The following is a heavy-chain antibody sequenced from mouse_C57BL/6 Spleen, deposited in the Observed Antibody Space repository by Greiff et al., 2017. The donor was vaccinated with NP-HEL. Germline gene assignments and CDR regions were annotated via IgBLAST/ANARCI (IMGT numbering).Heavy chain of an antibody. Sequence: EVQLQQSGAELVKPGASVKLSCTASRFNIKGYYMHWVKQRTEQGLEWIGRIDPEDGETKYDPKFQGKATITADTSSNTAYLQLSSLTSEDTAVYYCARGDGYYGYFDVWGTGTTVTVSS. CDR3: ARGDGYYGYFDV. V-gene: IGHV14-2*01. J-gene: IGHJ1*03. CDR1: RFNIKGYY. D-gene: IGHD2-3*01. CDR2: IDPEDGET.